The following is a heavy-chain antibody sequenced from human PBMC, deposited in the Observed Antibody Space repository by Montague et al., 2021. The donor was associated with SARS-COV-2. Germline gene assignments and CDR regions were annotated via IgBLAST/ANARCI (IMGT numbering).Heavy chain of an antibody. V-gene: IGHV4-39*01. J-gene: IGHJ4*02. CDR3: ANMGVGRITIFGVVSRGGLDY. CDR1: GGSISSSSYY. CDR2: IYYSGNT. D-gene: IGHD3-3*01. Sequence: SETLSLTCTVSGGSISSSSYYWGWIRQPPGKGLVWIGDIYYSGNTYYNPSLKSRVTISVDTSKNQLSLKLSSVTAADTAVYYCANMGVGRITIFGVVSRGGLDYWGQGTLVTVSS.